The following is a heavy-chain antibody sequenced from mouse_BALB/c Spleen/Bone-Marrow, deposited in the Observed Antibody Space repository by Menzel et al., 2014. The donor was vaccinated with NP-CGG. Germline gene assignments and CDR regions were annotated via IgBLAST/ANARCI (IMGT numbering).Heavy chain of an antibody. CDR2: IRNKANGYTT. V-gene: IGHV7-3*02. D-gene: IGHD2-4*01. CDR1: GFTFXDYY. Sequence: EVMLVESGGGLGQPGGSLRLSCATSGFTFXDYYMSWVRQPPGKALEWLGFIRNKANGYTTEYSASVKGRFTISRDNSQSILYLQMNTLRAEDSATYYCARDTVITTHWYFDVWGAGTTVTVSS. CDR3: ARDTVITTHWYFDV. J-gene: IGHJ1*01.